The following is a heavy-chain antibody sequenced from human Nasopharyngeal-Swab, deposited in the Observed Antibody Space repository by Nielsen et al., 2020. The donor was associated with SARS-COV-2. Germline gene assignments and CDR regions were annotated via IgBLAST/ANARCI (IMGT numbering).Heavy chain of an antibody. J-gene: IGHJ4*02. CDR1: GFTFSSYW. V-gene: IGHV3-21*01. D-gene: IGHD3-10*01. CDR2: ISSSSSYI. Sequence: GESLKISCAASGFTFSSYWMNWVRQAPGKGLEWVSSISSSSSYIYYADSVKGRFTISRDNAKNSLYLQMNSLRAEDTAVYYCARDPYYYGSGSSGYWGQGTLVTVSS. CDR3: ARDPYYYGSGSSGY.